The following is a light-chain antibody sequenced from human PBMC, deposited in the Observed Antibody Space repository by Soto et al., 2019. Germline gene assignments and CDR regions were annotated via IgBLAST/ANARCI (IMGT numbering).Light chain of an antibody. Sequence: QTVVTQSPSASASLGASVKLTCTLSRGHSSYAIAWHQQQPEKGPRYLMKLNSDGSHDKGDGIPDRFSGSSSGAERYLTISSLQSEDEADYYCQTWDTGTVVFGGGTKLTVL. CDR3: QTWDTGTVV. V-gene: IGLV4-69*01. J-gene: IGLJ2*01. CDR2: LNSDGSH. CDR1: RGHSSYA.